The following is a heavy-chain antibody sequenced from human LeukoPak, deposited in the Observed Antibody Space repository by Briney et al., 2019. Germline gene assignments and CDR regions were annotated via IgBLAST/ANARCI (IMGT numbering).Heavy chain of an antibody. CDR2: IYHSGST. V-gene: IGHV4-39*07. D-gene: IGHD5-18*01. CDR3: ARVNTAMVFDP. CDR1: GGSISSSSYY. Sequence: SETLSLTCTVSGGSISSSSYYWGWIRQPPGKGLEWIGYIYHSGSTYYNPSLKSRVTISVDRSKNQFSLKLSSVTAADTAVYYCARVNTAMVFDPWGQGTLVTVSS. J-gene: IGHJ5*02.